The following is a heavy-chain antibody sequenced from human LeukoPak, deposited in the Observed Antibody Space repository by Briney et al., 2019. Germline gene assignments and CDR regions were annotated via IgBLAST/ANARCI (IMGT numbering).Heavy chain of an antibody. CDR1: GYTFTSYG. CDR2: ISAYNGNT. J-gene: IGHJ4*02. D-gene: IGHD6-19*01. Sequence: GASVKVSCKASGYTFTSYGISWVRQAPGQGLEWMGWISAYNGNTNYAQKLQGRVTMTRNTSISTAFMELSSLRSEDTAVYYCARDIREQWLEPLPTPTGYWGQGTLVTVSS. V-gene: IGHV1-18*01. CDR3: ARDIREQWLEPLPTPTGY.